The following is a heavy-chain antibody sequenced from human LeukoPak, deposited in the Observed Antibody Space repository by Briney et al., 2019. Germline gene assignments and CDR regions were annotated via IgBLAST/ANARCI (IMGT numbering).Heavy chain of an antibody. CDR3: ARLGFLTVTDFDY. CDR2: ISPSGGST. Sequence: ASVKVSCKASGYTFTSYYMHWVRQAPGQGLEWVGIISPSGGSTSYAQKFQGRVTMTRDTSTSTVYMELSSLRSEDTAVYYCARLGFLTVTDFDYWGQGTLVTVSS. CDR1: GYTFTSYY. J-gene: IGHJ4*02. D-gene: IGHD4-17*01. V-gene: IGHV1-46*01.